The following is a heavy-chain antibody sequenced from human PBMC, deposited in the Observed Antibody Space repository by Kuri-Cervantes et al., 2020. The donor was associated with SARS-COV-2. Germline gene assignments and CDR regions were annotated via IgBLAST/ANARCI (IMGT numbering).Heavy chain of an antibody. D-gene: IGHD2-2*01. CDR2: ISYDGSNK. J-gene: IGHJ4*02. Sequence: GESLKISCAASGFTFSGYAMHWVRQAPGKGLEWVAVISYDGSNKYYADSVKGRFTISRDNSKNTLYLQMNSLRAEDTAVYYCARTLGEDIVVVPAATFDYWGQGTLVTVSS. CDR1: GFTFSGYA. V-gene: IGHV3-30-3*01. CDR3: ARTLGEDIVVVPAATFDY.